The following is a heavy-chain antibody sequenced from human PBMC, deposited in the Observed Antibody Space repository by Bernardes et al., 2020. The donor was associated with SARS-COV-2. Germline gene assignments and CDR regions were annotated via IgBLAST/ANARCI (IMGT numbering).Heavy chain of an antibody. J-gene: IGHJ5*02. D-gene: IGHD2-21*02. Sequence: ASVKVSCMVSGYTLTELSMHWVRQAPGKGLEWMGGFDPEDGETIYAQKFQGRVTMTEDTSTDTAYMELSSLRSEDTAVYYCATTTPHIVVVTAYNWFDPWGQGTLVTVSS. CDR2: FDPEDGET. CDR3: ATTTPHIVVVTAYNWFDP. CDR1: GYTLTELS. V-gene: IGHV1-24*01.